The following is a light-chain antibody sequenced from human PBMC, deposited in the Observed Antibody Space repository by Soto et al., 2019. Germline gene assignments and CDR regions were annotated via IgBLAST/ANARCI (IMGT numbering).Light chain of an antibody. J-gene: IGKJ1*01. CDR3: QQYNNWPPA. V-gene: IGKV3-15*01. CDR1: QSVSGN. CDR2: GAS. Sequence: EIVMTQSPATLSVSPGERATLSCRASQSVSGNLAWYQQKPGQAPRLLIYGASTRATGIPARFSGSGPGTEFTLSISSLQSEDFAVYYCQQYNNWPPAFGQGTKVEIK.